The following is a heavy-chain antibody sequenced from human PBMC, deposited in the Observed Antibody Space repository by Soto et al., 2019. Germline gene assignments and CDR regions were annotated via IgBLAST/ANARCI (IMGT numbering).Heavy chain of an antibody. D-gene: IGHD1-1*01. CDR1: GFTFSNAW. V-gene: IGHV3-15*01. Sequence: EVQLVESGGGLVKPGGSLRLSCAASGFTFSNAWMSWVRQAPGKGLEWVGRIKSKTDGGTTDYAAPVKGRFTISRDDSKNTLYLQMNSLKTEDTAVYYCTTDRRRTGNWSAGAFDYWGQGTLDTVSS. CDR2: IKSKTDGGTT. J-gene: IGHJ4*02. CDR3: TTDRRRTGNWSAGAFDY.